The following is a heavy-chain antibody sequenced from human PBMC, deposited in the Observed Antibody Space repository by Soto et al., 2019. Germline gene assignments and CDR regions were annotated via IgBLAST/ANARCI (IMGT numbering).Heavy chain of an antibody. D-gene: IGHD3-3*01. J-gene: IGHJ4*02. CDR1: GGTFSSYA. Sequence: ASVKVSCKASGGTFSSYAISWVRQAPGQGLDWMGGIIPIFGTANYAQKFQGRVTITADESTRTAYMELSSLRSEDTAVYYCARVLGDFWSGYYSHYFDYWGQGTLVTVSS. CDR3: ARVLGDFWSGYYSHYFDY. V-gene: IGHV1-69*13. CDR2: IIPIFGTA.